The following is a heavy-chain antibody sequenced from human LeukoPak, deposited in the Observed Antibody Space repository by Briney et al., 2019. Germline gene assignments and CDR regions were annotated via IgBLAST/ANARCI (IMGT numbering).Heavy chain of an antibody. D-gene: IGHD2/OR15-2a*01. CDR2: INGDGSIT. CDR1: GFTFNRYW. Sequence: PGGSLRLSCAASGFTFNRYWMHWVRQAPGKGLVWVSRINGDGSITGHADSVKGRFTISRDNAKNTLYLQMNSLRAEDSAVYFCARCQCPSTTCPSGLQCGALDFWGHGTMVTVSS. CDR3: ARCQCPSTTCPSGLQCGALDF. J-gene: IGHJ3*01. V-gene: IGHV3-74*01.